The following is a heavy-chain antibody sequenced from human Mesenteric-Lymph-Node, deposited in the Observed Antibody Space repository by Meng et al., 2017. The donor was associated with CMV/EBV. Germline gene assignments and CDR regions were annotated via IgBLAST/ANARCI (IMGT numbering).Heavy chain of an antibody. J-gene: IGHJ6*02. Sequence: ASVKVSCKASGYTFTSYYMHWVRQAPGQGLEWMGWINPNSGGTNYAQKFQGRVTMTRDTSISTAYMELSRLRSDDTAVYYCARVPDYGGPTHYYYYGMDVWGQGTTVTVSS. V-gene: IGHV1-2*02. CDR3: ARVPDYGGPTHYYYYGMDV. D-gene: IGHD4-23*01. CDR2: INPNSGGT. CDR1: GYTFTSYY.